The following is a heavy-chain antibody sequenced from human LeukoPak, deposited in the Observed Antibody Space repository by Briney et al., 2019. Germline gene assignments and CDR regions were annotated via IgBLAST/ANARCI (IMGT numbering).Heavy chain of an antibody. CDR2: IKQEGSEK. CDR1: GYTLSRYW. D-gene: IGHD2-2*01. J-gene: IGHJ6*03. Sequence: PGGSLRLSCAASGYTLSRYWMSWVRQAPGKGLEWVANIKQEGSEKYYGDSVKARFTISRDNAKNSLYLQMNSLRAEDTAVYHGARDSRLVVRDYMDVWGKGTTVTVSS. V-gene: IGHV3-7*01. CDR3: ARDSRLVVRDYMDV.